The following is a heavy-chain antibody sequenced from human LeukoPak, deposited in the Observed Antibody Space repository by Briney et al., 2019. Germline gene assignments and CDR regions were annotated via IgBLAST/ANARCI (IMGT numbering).Heavy chain of an antibody. J-gene: IGHJ4*02. Sequence: QPGGSLRLSCAASGFTFSSYAMHWVRQAPGKGLEYVSAISSNGGSTYYANSVKGRFTISRDNSKNTLYLQMNSLRAEDTAVYYCAKPSESSAYKDFDYWGQGTLVTVSS. V-gene: IGHV3-64*01. CDR2: ISSNGGST. CDR1: GFTFSSYA. D-gene: IGHD3-22*01. CDR3: AKPSESSAYKDFDY.